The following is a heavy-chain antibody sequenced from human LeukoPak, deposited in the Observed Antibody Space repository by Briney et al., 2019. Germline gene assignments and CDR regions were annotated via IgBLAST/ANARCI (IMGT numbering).Heavy chain of an antibody. CDR3: ARKFGTYYDILTGYNWFDP. D-gene: IGHD3-9*01. J-gene: IGHJ5*02. CDR1: GGSFSGYY. CDR2: INHRGST. V-gene: IGHV4-34*01. Sequence: PSETLSLTCAVYGGSFSGYYWSWIRQPPGKGLEWIGEINHRGSTNYNPSLKSRVTISVDTSKNQFSLKLSSVTAADTAVYYCARKFGTYYDILTGYNWFDPWGQGTLVTVSS.